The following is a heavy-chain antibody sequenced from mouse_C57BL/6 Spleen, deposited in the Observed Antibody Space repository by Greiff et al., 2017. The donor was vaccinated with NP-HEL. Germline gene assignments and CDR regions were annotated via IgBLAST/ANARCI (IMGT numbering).Heavy chain of an antibody. Sequence: VQLQQPGTELVKPGASVKLSCKASGYTFTSYWMHWVKQRPGQGLEWIGNINPGNGGTNYNEKFKSKATLTVDKSSSTAYMQISSLTSEDSAVYYCARLFGDYDAYYYAMDYWGQGTSVTVSS. CDR3: ARLFGDYDAYYYAMDY. CDR2: INPGNGGT. J-gene: IGHJ4*01. D-gene: IGHD2-4*01. V-gene: IGHV1-53*01. CDR1: GYTFTSYW.